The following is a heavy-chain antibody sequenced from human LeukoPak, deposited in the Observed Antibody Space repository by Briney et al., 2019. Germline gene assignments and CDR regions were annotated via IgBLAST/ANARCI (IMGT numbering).Heavy chain of an antibody. CDR2: INQDGSYK. J-gene: IGHJ4*02. CDR3: ARDNPRSSGNVDY. V-gene: IGHV3-7*01. Sequence: PGGSLRLSCAVSGFTFSTSWMSWVRQAPGKGLEWVANINQDGSYKNYVDSLKGRFTISRDNAKNSLYLQMNSLRAEDTAVYYCARDNPRSSGNVDYWGQGTLVTVSS. CDR1: GFTFSTSW. D-gene: IGHD5-12*01.